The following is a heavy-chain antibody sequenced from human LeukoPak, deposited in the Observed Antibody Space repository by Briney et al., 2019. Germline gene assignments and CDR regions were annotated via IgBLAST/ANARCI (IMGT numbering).Heavy chain of an antibody. CDR3: ARDYIWNYVSAFFDY. CDR2: IWYDGSNK. CDR1: GFTFSSYG. J-gene: IGHJ4*02. V-gene: IGHV3-33*01. Sequence: GGSLRLSCAASGFTFSSYGMHWVRQAPGKGLEWVAVIWYDGSNKYYADSVRGRFTISRDNSKNTLYLQMNSLRAEDTAVYYCARDYIWNYVSAFFDYWGQGTLVTVSS. D-gene: IGHD1-7*01.